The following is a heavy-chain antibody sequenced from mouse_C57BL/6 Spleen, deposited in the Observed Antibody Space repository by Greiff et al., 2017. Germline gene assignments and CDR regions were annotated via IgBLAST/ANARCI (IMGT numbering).Heavy chain of an antibody. CDR1: GYTFTDYE. J-gene: IGHJ2*01. CDR2: IDPETGGT. Sequence: QVHVKQSGAELVRPGASVTLSCKASGYTFTDYEMHWVKQTPVHGLEWIGAIDPETGGTAYNQKFKGKAILTADKSSSTAYMELRSLTSEDSAVYYCTRSVVAFDYWGQGTTLTVSS. V-gene: IGHV1-15*01. CDR3: TRSVVAFDY. D-gene: IGHD1-1*01.